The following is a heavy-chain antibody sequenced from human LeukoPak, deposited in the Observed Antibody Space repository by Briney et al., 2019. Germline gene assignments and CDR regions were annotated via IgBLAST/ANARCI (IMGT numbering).Heavy chain of an antibody. CDR3: TTDNTHYYGSGSRDY. CDR2: IKSKTDGGTT. D-gene: IGHD3-10*01. J-gene: IGHJ4*02. V-gene: IGHV3-15*01. CDR1: GFTFSNAW. Sequence: PGGSLRLSCAASGFTFSNAWMSWVRQAPGKGLEWVGRIKSKTDGGTTDYAAPVKGRFTISRDDSKNTLYLQMNSLKTEDTAVYYCTTDNTHYYGSGSRDYWGQGTLVTVSS.